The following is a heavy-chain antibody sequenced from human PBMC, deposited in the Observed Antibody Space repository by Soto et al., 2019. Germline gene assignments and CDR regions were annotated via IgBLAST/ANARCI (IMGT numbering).Heavy chain of an antibody. D-gene: IGHD1-26*01. J-gene: IGHJ4*02. Sequence: GGSLRLSCAASGFTFSSYWMTWVRQAPGKGLEWVANIKQDGSEKHCVDSVKGRFTISRDNAKNSLFLQMNSLRAEDTAVYYCARDFFIGSVETCPGYWGQGTLVTVSS. CDR2: IKQDGSEK. CDR1: GFTFSSYW. V-gene: IGHV3-7*01. CDR3: ARDFFIGSVETCPGY.